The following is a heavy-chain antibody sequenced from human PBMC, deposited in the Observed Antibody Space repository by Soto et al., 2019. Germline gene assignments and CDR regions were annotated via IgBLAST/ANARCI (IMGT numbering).Heavy chain of an antibody. J-gene: IGHJ4*02. CDR2: IIPIFGTA. CDR1: GGTFSSYA. Sequence: GASVKVSCKASGGTFSSYAISWVRQAPGQGLEWMGGIIPIFGTANYAQKFQGRVTITADESTSTAYMELSSLRSEDTAVYYCAGFDYDSSGYYFRGYNFDYWGQGTLVTVSS. V-gene: IGHV1-69*13. CDR3: AGFDYDSSGYYFRGYNFDY. D-gene: IGHD3-22*01.